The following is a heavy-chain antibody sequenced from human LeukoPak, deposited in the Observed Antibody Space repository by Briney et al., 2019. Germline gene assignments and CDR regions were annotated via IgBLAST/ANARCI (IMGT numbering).Heavy chain of an antibody. D-gene: IGHD2-21*01. CDR2: IYTSGST. J-gene: IGHJ4*02. Sequence: SDTLSLTCTVSGGSISSYYRGWIRQPPGEGLEWIGRIYTSGSTNHNPSLKSRVTMSVDTSKNQFSLKLSSVTAAYTAVYYCARGYWFLDYWGQGTLVTVSS. CDR3: ARGYWFLDY. CDR1: GGSISSYY. V-gene: IGHV4-4*07.